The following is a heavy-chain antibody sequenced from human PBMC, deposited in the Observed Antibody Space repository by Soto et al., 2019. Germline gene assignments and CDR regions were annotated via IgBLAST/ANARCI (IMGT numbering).Heavy chain of an antibody. CDR2: IYYSGSS. CDR3: ERVYSREAAGP. V-gene: IGHV4-59*01. CDR1: GDSISNYY. D-gene: IGHD2-21*01. J-gene: IGHJ4*02. Sequence: SETLSLTCSVSGDSISNYYWNWIRQPPGKGPEWIGYIYYSGSSDYNPSLKSRVSISIDTSKNQFSLKLTSVTAADTAVYYCERVYSREAAGPWSQGTLVTVSS.